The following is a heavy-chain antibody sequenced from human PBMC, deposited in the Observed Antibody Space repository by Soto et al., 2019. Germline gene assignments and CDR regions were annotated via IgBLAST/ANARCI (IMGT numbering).Heavy chain of an antibody. CDR3: AKDIELYLYRGDAFDI. Sequence: EVQLVESGGGLVQPGRSLRLSCAASGFTFDDYAMHWVRQAPGKGLEWVSGISWNSGSIGYADSVKGRFTISRDNAKNSLYLQMNSRRAEDTALYYCAKDIELYLYRGDAFDIWGQGRMVTVSS. D-gene: IGHD1-1*01. V-gene: IGHV3-9*01. CDR2: ISWNSGSI. J-gene: IGHJ3*02. CDR1: GFTFDDYA.